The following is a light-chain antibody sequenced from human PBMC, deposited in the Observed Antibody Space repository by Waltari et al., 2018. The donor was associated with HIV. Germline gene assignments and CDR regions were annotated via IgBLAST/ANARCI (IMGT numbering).Light chain of an antibody. CDR3: NSRDSSGNHFVV. Sequence: SSELTQDPAVSVALGQTVRITCQGDSLRSYYASWYQQKPGQAHVLVIYGKNNRPSGIPDRFSGSSSGNTASLTITGAQAEDEADYYCNSRDSSGNHFVVFGGGTKLTVL. CDR2: GKN. V-gene: IGLV3-19*01. CDR1: SLRSYY. J-gene: IGLJ2*01.